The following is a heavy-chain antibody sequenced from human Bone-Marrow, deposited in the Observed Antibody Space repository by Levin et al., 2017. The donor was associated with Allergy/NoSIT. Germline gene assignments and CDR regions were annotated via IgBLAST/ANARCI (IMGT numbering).Heavy chain of an antibody. V-gene: IGHV1-24*01. J-gene: IGHJ1*01. CDR1: GYTLTELS. CDR2: FDLQMGEA. D-gene: IGHD5-24*01. CDR3: ASPPASSNWHYFLH. Sequence: GESLKISCKVSGYTLTELSIHWVRQVPGKGLEWMGGFDLQMGEAIYALNFQGRLTMTDDTSADTSYMELGSLTSEDTAAYFCASPPASSNWHYFLHWGQGTLVTVSS.